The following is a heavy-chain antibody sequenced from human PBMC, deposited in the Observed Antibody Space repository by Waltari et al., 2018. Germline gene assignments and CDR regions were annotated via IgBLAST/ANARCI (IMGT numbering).Heavy chain of an antibody. Sequence: QLQLQESGPGLVKPSGTLSLTCTVSGDSMSSNNWWSWVRQPPEKGLEWIGQSLRSGGTNYNPSLGSRVSIALDTANKQLSLKVTSTTAADTAVYYCARDRGRGLYLDSWGQGILVTVSP. J-gene: IGHJ4*02. CDR1: GDSMSSNNW. CDR3: ARDRGRGLYLDS. V-gene: IGHV4-4*02. D-gene: IGHD2-15*01. CDR2: SLRSGGT.